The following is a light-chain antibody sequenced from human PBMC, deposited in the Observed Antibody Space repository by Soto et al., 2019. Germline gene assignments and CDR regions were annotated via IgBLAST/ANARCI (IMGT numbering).Light chain of an antibody. V-gene: IGKV3-11*01. CDR1: ESVISY. J-gene: IGKJ1*01. Sequence: EIVLTQSPATLSLSPGDRATLSCRASESVISYLAWYQQKPAQVHRLVIYDASNRATGIPGRFSGSGSGTDFTLTISSLEPEVFGVYYCLQRSSWPRTFGQGTKVEI. CDR2: DAS. CDR3: LQRSSWPRT.